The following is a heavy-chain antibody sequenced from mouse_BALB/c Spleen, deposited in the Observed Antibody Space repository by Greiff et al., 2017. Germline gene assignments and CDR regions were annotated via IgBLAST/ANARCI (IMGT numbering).Heavy chain of an antibody. CDR3: ARKDGNLYYYAMDY. D-gene: IGHD2-1*01. CDR2: INPGSGGT. CDR1: GYAFTNYL. J-gene: IGHJ4*01. Sequence: VQLQQSGAELVRPGTSVKVSCKASGYAFTNYLIEWVKRRPGQGLEWIGVINPGSGGTNYNEKFKGKATLTADKSSSTAYMQLSSLTSDDSAVYFCARKDGNLYYYAMDYWGQGTSVTVSS. V-gene: IGHV1-54*01.